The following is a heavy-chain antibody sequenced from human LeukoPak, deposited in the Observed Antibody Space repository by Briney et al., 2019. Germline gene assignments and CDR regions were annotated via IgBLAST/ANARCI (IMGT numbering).Heavy chain of an antibody. CDR2: IYYSGST. V-gene: IGHV4-31*03. Sequence: TSETLSLTCTVSGVSISSGGYYWSWIRQHPGKGLEWIGYIYYSGSTYYNPSLKSRVTISVDTSKNQFSLKLSSATAADTAVYYCARAYYDSSGLDPWGQGTLVTVSS. CDR1: GVSISSGGYY. CDR3: ARAYYDSSGLDP. D-gene: IGHD3-22*01. J-gene: IGHJ5*02.